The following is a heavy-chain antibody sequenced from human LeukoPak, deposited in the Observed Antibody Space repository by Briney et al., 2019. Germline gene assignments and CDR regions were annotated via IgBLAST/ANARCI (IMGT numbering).Heavy chain of an antibody. V-gene: IGHV3-23*01. CDR1: GFTFSSYV. Sequence: GGSLRLSCAASGFTFSSYVMSWVRQAPGKGLEWVSAISGSGGSTYYADSVKGRFTISRDNSKNTLYLQMNSLRAEDTAVYYCAKSDYYYYYGMDVWGKGTTVTVSS. J-gene: IGHJ6*04. CDR3: AKSDYYYYYGMDV. CDR2: ISGSGGST.